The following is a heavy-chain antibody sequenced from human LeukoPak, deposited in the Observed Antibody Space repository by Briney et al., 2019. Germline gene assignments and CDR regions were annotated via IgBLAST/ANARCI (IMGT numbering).Heavy chain of an antibody. V-gene: IGHV3-21*01. D-gene: IGHD6-13*01. CDR3: ARDFTAADPYYFDY. J-gene: IGHJ4*02. CDR1: GFTFSSYS. Sequence: GGSLRLSCAASGFTFSSYSMTWVRQAPGKGLEWVSSISSSSSYIYYADSVKGRFTISRDNAKNSLYLQMNSLRAEDTAVYYCARDFTAADPYYFDYWGQGTLVTVSS. CDR2: ISSSSSYI.